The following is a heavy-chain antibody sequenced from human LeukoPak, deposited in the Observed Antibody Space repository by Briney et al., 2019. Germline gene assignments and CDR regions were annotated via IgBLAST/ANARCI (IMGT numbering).Heavy chain of an antibody. CDR2: INHSGST. CDR3: ARWAKQWLRYYYMDV. D-gene: IGHD6-19*01. Sequence: SETLSLTCAVYGGSFSGYYWSWIRQPPGKGLEWIGEINHSGSTNYNPSLKSRVTISVDTSKNQFSLKLSSVTAADTAVYYCARWAKQWLRYYYMDVWGKGTTVTISS. CDR1: GGSFSGYY. J-gene: IGHJ6*03. V-gene: IGHV4-34*01.